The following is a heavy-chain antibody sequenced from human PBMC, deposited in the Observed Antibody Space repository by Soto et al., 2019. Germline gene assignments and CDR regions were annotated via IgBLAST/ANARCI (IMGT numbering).Heavy chain of an antibody. J-gene: IGHJ6*02. Sequence: PGGSLRLSCAASGFTFSSYGMHWVRQAPGKGLEWVAVMWYDGSNKYSADSVKGRFTISRDNSKNTLYRQMNSLRAEDTAVYYCARDVVPKYSSGYYYYGMDVWGQGTTVTVSS. CDR1: GFTFSSYG. CDR3: ARDVVPKYSSGYYYYGMDV. D-gene: IGHD3-22*01. V-gene: IGHV3-33*01. CDR2: MWYDGSNK.